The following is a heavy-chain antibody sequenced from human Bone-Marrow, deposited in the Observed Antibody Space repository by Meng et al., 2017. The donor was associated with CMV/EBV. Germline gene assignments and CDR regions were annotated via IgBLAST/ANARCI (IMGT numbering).Heavy chain of an antibody. Sequence: SELSLTCTVSGGSISSSSYYWGWIRQPPGKGLEWIGSIYYSGSTYYNPSLKSRVTISVDTSKNQFSLKLSSVTAADTAVYYCARPQTTYYDFWSGYLDYGMDVWGQGTTVTSP. CDR3: ARPQTTYYDFWSGYLDYGMDV. V-gene: IGHV4-39*01. J-gene: IGHJ6*02. CDR1: GGSISSSSYY. CDR2: IYYSGST. D-gene: IGHD3-3*01.